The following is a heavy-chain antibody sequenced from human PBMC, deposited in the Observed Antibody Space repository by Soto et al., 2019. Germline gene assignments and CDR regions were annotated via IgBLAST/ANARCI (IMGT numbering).Heavy chain of an antibody. CDR3: ARVEVGAYRWGAFDI. D-gene: IGHD1-26*01. CDR1: GGSISSGGYS. J-gene: IGHJ3*02. V-gene: IGHV4-30-2*01. CDR2: IYHSGST. Sequence: QLQLQESGSGLVKPSQTLSLTCAVSGGSISSGGYSWSWIRQPPGKGLEWIGYIYHSGSTYYNPSLKSRVTISVDRSKNQFSLKLSSVTAADTAVYYCARVEVGAYRWGAFDIWGQGTMVTVSS.